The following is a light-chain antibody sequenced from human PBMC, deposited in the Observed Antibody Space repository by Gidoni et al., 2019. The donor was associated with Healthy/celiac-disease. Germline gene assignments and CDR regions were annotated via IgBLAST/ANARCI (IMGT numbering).Light chain of an antibody. CDR3: QQYGSSPLT. CDR2: GAS. CDR1: QSVSSSY. J-gene: IGKJ5*01. Sequence: EIVLTQSPGTLSLSPGERATLSCRASQSVSSSYLDWYQQKPGQAPRLLIYGASSRATGIPNRFSGSGSGTDFPLTISRLEPEDFAVYYCQQYGSSPLTFGQGTRLEIK. V-gene: IGKV3-20*01.